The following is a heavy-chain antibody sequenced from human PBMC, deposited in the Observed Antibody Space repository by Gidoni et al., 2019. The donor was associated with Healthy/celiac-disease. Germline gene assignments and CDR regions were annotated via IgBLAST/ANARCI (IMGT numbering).Heavy chain of an antibody. CDR3: TTDPTALIAVAGTSDY. CDR2: IKSKTDGGTT. V-gene: IGHV3-15*01. CDR1: GFTFSNAW. J-gene: IGHJ4*02. D-gene: IGHD6-19*01. Sequence: EVQLVESGGGLVKPGGSLRLSCAASGFTFSNAWMSWVRQAQGKGLEWVGRIKSKTDGGTTDYAAPVKGRFTISRDESKNTLYLQMNSLKTEDTAVYYCTTDPTALIAVAGTSDYWGQGTLVTVSS.